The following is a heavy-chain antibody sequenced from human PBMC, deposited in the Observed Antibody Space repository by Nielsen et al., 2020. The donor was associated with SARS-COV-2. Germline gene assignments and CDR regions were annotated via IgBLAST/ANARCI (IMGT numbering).Heavy chain of an antibody. CDR1: GFTFSSYS. CDR3: ARDDGSYYPVYYFDY. Sequence: GGSLRLSCAASGFTFSSYSMNWVRQAPGKGLEWVSYISSSSSTIYYADPVKGRFTISRDNAKNSLYLQMNSLRDEDTAVYYCARDDGSYYPVYYFDYWGQGTLVTVSS. CDR2: ISSSSSTI. J-gene: IGHJ4*02. V-gene: IGHV3-48*02. D-gene: IGHD1-26*01.